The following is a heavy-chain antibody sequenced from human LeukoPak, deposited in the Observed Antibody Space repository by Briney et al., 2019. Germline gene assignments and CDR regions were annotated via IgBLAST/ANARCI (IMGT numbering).Heavy chain of an antibody. D-gene: IGHD3-9*01. V-gene: IGHV3-23*01. CDR3: AKEPDILPGYYTRLFDY. Sequence: GGSLRLSCAASGFTFRRYAMGWGRQGPGEGPEGGPAMGGRGVSTYYADSVKGRFTISRDNSKNTLYLQMNSLRAEDTAVYYCAKEPDILPGYYTRLFDYWGQGTLVTVSS. CDR1: GFTFRRYA. CDR2: MGGRGVST. J-gene: IGHJ4*02.